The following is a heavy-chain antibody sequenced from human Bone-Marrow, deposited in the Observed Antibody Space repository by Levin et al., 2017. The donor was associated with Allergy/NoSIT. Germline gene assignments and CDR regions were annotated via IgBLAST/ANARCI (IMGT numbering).Heavy chain of an antibody. CDR2: IKQDGTIK. CDR1: GFAFSELW. D-gene: IGHD2-15*01. Sequence: GGSLRLSCAASGFAFSELWMAWVRQTPGKGLEWVASIKQDGTIKNYVDSVKGRFTISRDNAKNSLDLQMNSLRPEDTAVYYCVRDGGMIDYWGQGTQVTVSS. CDR3: VRDGGMIDY. J-gene: IGHJ4*02. V-gene: IGHV3-7*03.